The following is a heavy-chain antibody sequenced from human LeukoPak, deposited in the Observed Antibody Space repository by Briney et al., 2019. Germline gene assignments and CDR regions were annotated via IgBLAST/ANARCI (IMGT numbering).Heavy chain of an antibody. Sequence: GGSLRLSCAASRFTFSDYYMSWIRQAPGKGLEWVSYISSSGSTICYADSVKGRFTISRDNAKNSLYLQMNSLRAEDTAVYYCAREYYDTPFDYWGQGTLVTVSS. CDR3: AREYYDTPFDY. J-gene: IGHJ4*02. CDR1: RFTFSDYY. CDR2: ISSSGSTI. D-gene: IGHD3-22*01. V-gene: IGHV3-11*04.